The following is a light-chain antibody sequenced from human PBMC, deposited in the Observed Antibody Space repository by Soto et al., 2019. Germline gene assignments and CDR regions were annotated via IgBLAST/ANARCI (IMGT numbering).Light chain of an antibody. CDR3: QQYGSSPWT. J-gene: IGKJ1*01. CDR1: QSLSSSY. V-gene: IGKV3-20*01. Sequence: DIVLTQSPGSLSLSPGERASLXCRASQSLSSSYLAWYQQQPGQAPRLLSYGASSRANGSPDRFSGSGSGTDFTLTISRREPEDFAVYYCQQYGSSPWTFGQGTKVDIK. CDR2: GAS.